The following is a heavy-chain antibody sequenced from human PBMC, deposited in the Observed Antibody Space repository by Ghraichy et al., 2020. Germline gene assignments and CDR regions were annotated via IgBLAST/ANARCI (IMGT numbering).Heavy chain of an antibody. Sequence: SETLSLTCTVSGGSISSSTYYWGWIRQPPGKGLEWIGSIYYSGSTYYNPSLKSRVTIYVDTSKNQFSLKVSSVTAADTAVYYCARPGGGTFWSGYYEYWGQGTLVTVSS. D-gene: IGHD3-3*01. CDR2: IYYSGST. CDR1: GGSISSSTYY. J-gene: IGHJ4*02. CDR3: ARPGGGTFWSGYYEY. V-gene: IGHV4-39*01.